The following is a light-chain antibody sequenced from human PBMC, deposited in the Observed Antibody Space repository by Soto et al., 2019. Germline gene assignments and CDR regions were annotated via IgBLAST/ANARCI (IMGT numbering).Light chain of an antibody. V-gene: IGKV3-20*01. CDR1: QSVSSSY. Sequence: EIVLTQSPGTLSLSPGERATLSCRASQSVSSSYLAWYQQKPGQAPRLLIYGASSRATGIPDRFSGSGSGTDFTLTISRLETEEFGVYYCQQYGSSPRTFGQGTKLEIK. J-gene: IGKJ2*01. CDR3: QQYGSSPRT. CDR2: GAS.